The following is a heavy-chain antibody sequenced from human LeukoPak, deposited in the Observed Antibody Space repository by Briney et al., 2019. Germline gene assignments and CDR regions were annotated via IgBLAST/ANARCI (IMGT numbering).Heavy chain of an antibody. V-gene: IGHV3-30*18. J-gene: IGHJ4*02. Sequence: PGGSLRLSCAASGFTFSDYYMSWIRQAPGKGLEWVAVISYDGSNKYYADSVKGRFTISRDNSKNTLYLQMNSLRAEDTAVYYCAKEEGGYSSSWYAPNLDYWGQGTLVTVSS. CDR3: AKEEGGYSSSWYAPNLDY. CDR1: GFTFSDYY. D-gene: IGHD6-13*01. CDR2: ISYDGSNK.